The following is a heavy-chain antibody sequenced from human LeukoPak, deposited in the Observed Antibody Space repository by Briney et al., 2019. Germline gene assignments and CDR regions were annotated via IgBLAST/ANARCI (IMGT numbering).Heavy chain of an antibody. CDR2: INHSGST. V-gene: IGHV4-34*01. CDR3: ARYPVYCGGDCYGYYFDY. D-gene: IGHD2-21*02. Sequence: SETLSLTFAVYGGSFSGYYWSWIRQPPGKGLEWIGEINHSGSTNYNPSLKSRVTISVDTSKNQFSLKLSSVTAADTAVYYCARYPVYCGGDCYGYYFDYWGQGTLVTVSS. CDR1: GGSFSGYY. J-gene: IGHJ4*02.